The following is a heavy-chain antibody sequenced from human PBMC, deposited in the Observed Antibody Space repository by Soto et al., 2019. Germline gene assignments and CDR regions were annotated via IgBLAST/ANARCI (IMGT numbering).Heavy chain of an antibody. CDR1: GYTFTSYG. J-gene: IGHJ4*02. Sequence: GASVKVSCKASGYTFTSYGISWVRQAPGQGLEWMGWISAYNGNTNYAQKLQGRVTMTTDTSTSTAYMELRSLRSDDTAVYYCARSPFSYYDFWSGYYTFDYWGQGTLVTVSS. CDR2: ISAYNGNT. D-gene: IGHD3-3*01. V-gene: IGHV1-18*01. CDR3: ARSPFSYYDFWSGYYTFDY.